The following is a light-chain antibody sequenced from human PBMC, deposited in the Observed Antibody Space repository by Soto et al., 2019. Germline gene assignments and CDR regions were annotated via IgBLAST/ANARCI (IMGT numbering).Light chain of an antibody. Sequence: DIVLTQFPGTLSLSPGERATLSCRASQSVSSSFLAWYQQKPGQAPRLLISGASSRATGIPDRFSGSGSGTDFTLTISRLEPEDFAVYYCQQYGSSPIVTFGGGTKVEIK. CDR3: QQYGSSPIVT. CDR1: QSVSSSF. V-gene: IGKV3-20*01. J-gene: IGKJ4*01. CDR2: GAS.